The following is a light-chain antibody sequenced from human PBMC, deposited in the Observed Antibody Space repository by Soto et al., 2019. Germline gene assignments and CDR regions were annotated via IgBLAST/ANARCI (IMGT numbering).Light chain of an antibody. CDR3: SSYSTGSTLVV. V-gene: IGLV2-14*01. J-gene: IGLJ1*01. CDR2: EVS. Sequence: QSVLAQPASVSGSPGQSITISCTGSSTDVGGNKYVSWYQQHPGKAPKLIIYEVSYRPSGVSNRFSGSKSGNTASLTISGLRAEDEADYYRSSYSTGSTLVVFGSGTKVTVL. CDR1: STDVGGNKY.